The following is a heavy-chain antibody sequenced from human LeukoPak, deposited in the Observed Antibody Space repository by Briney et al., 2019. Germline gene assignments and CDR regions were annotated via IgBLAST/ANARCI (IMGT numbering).Heavy chain of an antibody. V-gene: IGHV1-18*01. CDR3: ARDTDFSIDY. D-gene: IGHD2/OR15-2a*01. J-gene: IGHJ4*02. Sequence: ASVKVSCKASGYTFTNYGIAWVRQAPGHGLEWMGWINTRSGDAQLAHSLQARVTMTTDTSTSTASMELGSLGSDDTAVYYCARDTDFSIDYWGQGSLVTVSS. CDR1: GYTFTNYG. CDR2: INTRSGDA.